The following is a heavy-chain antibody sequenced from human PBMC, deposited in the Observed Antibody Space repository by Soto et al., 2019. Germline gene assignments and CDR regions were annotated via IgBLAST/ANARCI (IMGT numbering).Heavy chain of an antibody. J-gene: IGHJ6*02. CDR1: GFTVNSNY. Sequence: EVQVLATGGGLIQPGGSLRLSCAASGFTVNSNYMSWVRQAPGEGLQWVSITNTGSTTYYADSVKGRFTVSRDNSKNTLYLQMNRLGAEDTAVYYCAKGDGFILAVWGQGTTVSVSS. D-gene: IGHD1-26*01. CDR3: AKGDGFILAV. V-gene: IGHV3-53*02. CDR2: TNTGSTT.